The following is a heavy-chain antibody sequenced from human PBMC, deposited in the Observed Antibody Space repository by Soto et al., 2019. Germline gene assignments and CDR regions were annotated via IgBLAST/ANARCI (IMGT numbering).Heavy chain of an antibody. V-gene: IGHV3-48*01. Sequence: GGSLRLSCAASGFTFSSYSMNWVRQAPGKGLEWVSYISSSSSTIYYADSVKGRFTISRDNAKNSLYLQMNSLRAEDTAVYYCASRGYSGYADYWGQGTLVTVSS. D-gene: IGHD5-12*01. CDR1: GFTFSSYS. CDR2: ISSSSSTI. J-gene: IGHJ4*02. CDR3: ASRGYSGYADY.